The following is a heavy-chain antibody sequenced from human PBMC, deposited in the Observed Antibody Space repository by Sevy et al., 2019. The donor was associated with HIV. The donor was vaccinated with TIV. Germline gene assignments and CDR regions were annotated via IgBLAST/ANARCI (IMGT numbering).Heavy chain of an antibody. CDR2: IYYSGST. CDR3: AGRLRLGELSSTSKGDY. D-gene: IGHD3-16*02. CDR1: GGSISSSSYY. V-gene: IGHV4-39*01. J-gene: IGHJ4*02. Sequence: SETLSLTCTVSGGSISSSSYYWGWIRQPPGKGLEWIGSIYYSGSTYYNPSLKSRVTISVDTSKNQFSLELSSVTAADTAVYYCAGRLRLGELSSTSKGDYWGQGTLVTVSS.